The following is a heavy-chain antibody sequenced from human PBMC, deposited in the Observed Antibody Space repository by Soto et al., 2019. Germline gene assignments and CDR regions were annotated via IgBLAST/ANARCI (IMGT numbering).Heavy chain of an antibody. D-gene: IGHD6-13*01. J-gene: IGHJ4*02. CDR1: GFTFSSYG. V-gene: IGHV3-30*18. Sequence: LSLTCAASGFTFSSYGMHWVRQAPGKGLEWVAVISYDGSNKYYADSVKGRFTISRDNSKNTLYLQMNSLRAEDTAVYYCAKAWLAAAGTLFDYWGQGTLVTVSS. CDR3: AKAWLAAAGTLFDY. CDR2: ISYDGSNK.